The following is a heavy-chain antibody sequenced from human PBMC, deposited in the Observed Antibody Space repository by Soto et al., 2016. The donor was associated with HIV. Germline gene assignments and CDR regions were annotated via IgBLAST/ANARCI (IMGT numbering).Heavy chain of an antibody. CDR3: ATDLPYYDSSGYYYRYFQH. CDR2: ITPYNDNT. CDR1: GYTFTSYG. Sequence: QVQLVQSGAEVKKPGASVKVSCKASGYTFTSYGISWVRQAPGQGLEWMGWITPYNDNTNYAQKFQGRVTITADESTSTAYMDLSSLRSEDTAVYYCATDLPYYDSSGYYYRYFQHWGQGTWSPSPQ. J-gene: IGHJ1*01. V-gene: IGHV1-18*01. D-gene: IGHD3-22*01.